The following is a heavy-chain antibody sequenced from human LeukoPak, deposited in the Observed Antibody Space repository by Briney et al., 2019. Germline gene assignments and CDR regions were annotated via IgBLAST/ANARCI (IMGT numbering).Heavy chain of an antibody. CDR1: GFTVSTNY. J-gene: IGHJ6*02. Sequence: GGSLRLSCAASGFTVSTNYMSWVRQAPGKGLEWVSVIYSGGSTYYADSVKGRFTISRDNSKNTLYLQMNSLRAEDTAVYYCAKGAITIFGVVIPYYYYGMDVWGQGTTVTVSS. V-gene: IGHV3-53*01. D-gene: IGHD3-3*01. CDR3: AKGAITIFGVVIPYYYYGMDV. CDR2: IYSGGST.